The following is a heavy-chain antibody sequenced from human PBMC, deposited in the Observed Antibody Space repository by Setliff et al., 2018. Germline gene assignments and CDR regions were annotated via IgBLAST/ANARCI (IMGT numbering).Heavy chain of an antibody. CDR3: ARSFSRREKFLLDY. J-gene: IGHJ4*02. CDR2: INHSGST. Sequence: SETLSLTCAVYGESFSGYYWSWIRQPPGKGLEWIGEINHSGSTNYNPSLKSRVTISVDTSKNQFSLKVSPVTAADTAVYYCARSFSRREKFLLDYWGQGALVTVSS. CDR1: GESFSGYY. V-gene: IGHV4-34*01.